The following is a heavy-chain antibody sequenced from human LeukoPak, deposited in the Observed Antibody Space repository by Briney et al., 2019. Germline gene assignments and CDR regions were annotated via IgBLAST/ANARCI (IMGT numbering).Heavy chain of an antibody. D-gene: IGHD2-2*01. CDR1: GGTFSSYA. J-gene: IGHJ6*04. CDR2: IIPIFGTA. CDR3: ARQVVPADYYYYYGMDV. Sequence: GASVTVSCKASGGTFSSYAISWVRQAPGQGLEWMGGIIPIFGTANYAQKFQGRVTITVDKSTSTAYMELSSLRSEDTAVYYCARQVVPADYYYYYGMDVWCKGTTVTVSS. V-gene: IGHV1-69*06.